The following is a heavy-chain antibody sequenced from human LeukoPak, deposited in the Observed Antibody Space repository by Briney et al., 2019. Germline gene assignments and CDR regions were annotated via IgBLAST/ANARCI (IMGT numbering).Heavy chain of an antibody. V-gene: IGHV4-34*01. CDR1: GGSFSGYY. D-gene: IGHD2-2*01. Sequence: SETQSLTCAVYGGSFSGYYWSWIRQPPGKGLEWIGEINHSGSTNYNPSLKSRVTISVDTSKNQFSLKLSSVTAADTAVYYCARLVPAANDYWGQGTLVTVSS. J-gene: IGHJ4*02. CDR3: ARLVPAANDY. CDR2: INHSGST.